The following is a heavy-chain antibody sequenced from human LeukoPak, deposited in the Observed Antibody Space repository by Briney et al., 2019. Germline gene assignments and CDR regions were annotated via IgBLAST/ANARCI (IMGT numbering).Heavy chain of an antibody. J-gene: IGHJ4*02. CDR3: AKKESSSSWYDYFDY. Sequence: GGSLRLPCAAPGFTFSSYAMSWVRQAPGKGLEWVSAISGSGGSTYYADSVKGRFTISRDNSKNTLYLQMNSLRAEDTAVYYCAKKESSSSWYDYFDYWGQGTLVTVSS. CDR2: ISGSGGST. CDR1: GFTFSSYA. V-gene: IGHV3-23*01. D-gene: IGHD6-13*01.